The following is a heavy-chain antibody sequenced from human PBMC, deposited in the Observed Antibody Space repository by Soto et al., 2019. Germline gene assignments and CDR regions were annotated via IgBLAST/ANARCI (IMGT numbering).Heavy chain of an antibody. CDR3: ANDALPYKGEGDWFDL. CDR1: GLTFTNFA. Sequence: EVQLLESGGALVQPRGSLRLSSVASGLTFTNFARTWVRQAPGKGMEWVSAIGGSGVTANYADSVKARFTVSCDDYKSPRCLQMRGLRVDDAALYYCANDALPYKGEGDWFDLWWQGTLVAVAS. V-gene: IGHV3-23*01. CDR2: IGGSGVTA. J-gene: IGHJ5*02. D-gene: IGHD3-16*01.